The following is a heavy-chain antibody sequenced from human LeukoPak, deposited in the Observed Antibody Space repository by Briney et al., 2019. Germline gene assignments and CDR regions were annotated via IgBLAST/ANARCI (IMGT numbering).Heavy chain of an antibody. D-gene: IGHD5-18*01. Sequence: PGGSLRLSCAASGFTFSSYGMHWVRQAPGKGLEWVAVIWYDGSNKYYADSVKGRSTISRDNSKNTLYLQMNSLRAEDTAVYYCARDRTGTAMVVAYWGQGTLVTVSS. CDR1: GFTFSSYG. J-gene: IGHJ4*02. CDR2: IWYDGSNK. V-gene: IGHV3-33*01. CDR3: ARDRTGTAMVVAY.